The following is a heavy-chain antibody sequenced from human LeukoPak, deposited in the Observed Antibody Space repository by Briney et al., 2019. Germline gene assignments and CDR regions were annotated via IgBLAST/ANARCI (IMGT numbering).Heavy chain of an antibody. D-gene: IGHD3-22*01. CDR2: ISWNSGSI. CDR3: AKGYYDSSGRRPDLDY. CDR1: GFTFDDYA. J-gene: IGHJ4*02. V-gene: IGHV3-9*01. Sequence: GGSPRLSCAASGFTFDDYAMHWVRQAPGKGLEWVSGISWNSGSIGYADSVKGRFTISRDNAENSLYLQMNSLRAEDTALYYCAKGYYDSSGRRPDLDYWGQGTLVTVSS.